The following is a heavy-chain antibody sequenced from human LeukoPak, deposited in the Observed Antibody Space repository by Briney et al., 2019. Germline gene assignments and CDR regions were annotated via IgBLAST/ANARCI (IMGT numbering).Heavy chain of an antibody. CDR1: GFTFSTYW. CDR2: INSDGSTT. Sequence: PGGSLRLSCAASGFTFSTYWMHWVRQVPGKGLVWVSRINSDGSTTTNADSVKGRFTISRDNAKNTLYLQMNSLRAEDTALYYCARVGGPGWYGYWGQGTLVTVPS. J-gene: IGHJ4*02. CDR3: ARVGGPGWYGY. D-gene: IGHD6-19*01. V-gene: IGHV3-74*03.